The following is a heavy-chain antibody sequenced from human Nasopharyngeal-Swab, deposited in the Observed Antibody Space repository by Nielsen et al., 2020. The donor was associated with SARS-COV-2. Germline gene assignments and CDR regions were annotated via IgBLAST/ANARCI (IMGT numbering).Heavy chain of an antibody. CDR2: INPSGGST. V-gene: IGHV1-46*01. CDR1: GYTFTSYY. Sequence: ASVKVSCKASGYTFTSYYMHWVRQAPGQGLEWMGIINPSGGSTSYAQKFQGRVTMTRDTSTSTVYMELSSLRSEDTAVYYCARDSEAVAPFYGMDVWGQGTTVTVSS. D-gene: IGHD6-19*01. CDR3: ARDSEAVAPFYGMDV. J-gene: IGHJ6*02.